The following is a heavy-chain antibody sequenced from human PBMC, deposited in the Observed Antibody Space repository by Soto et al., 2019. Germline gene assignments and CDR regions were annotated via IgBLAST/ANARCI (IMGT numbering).Heavy chain of an antibody. Sequence: GGSLRLSCEVSGFTLTSYGMNWVRQAPDKGLEWVSTIGRGGDTYYADSVKGRFTISRDNSKNTLFLQMNSLRAEDTALYFCAKDGTTTGIHYYAMDVWGQGTTVTVSS. CDR1: GFTLTSYG. J-gene: IGHJ6*02. V-gene: IGHV3-23*01. D-gene: IGHD1-1*01. CDR2: IGRGGDT. CDR3: AKDGTTTGIHYYAMDV.